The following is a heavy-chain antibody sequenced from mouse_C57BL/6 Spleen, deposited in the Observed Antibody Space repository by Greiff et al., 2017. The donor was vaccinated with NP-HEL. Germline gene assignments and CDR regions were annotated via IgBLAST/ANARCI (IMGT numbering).Heavy chain of an antibody. V-gene: IGHV1-62-2*01. CDR2: FYPGSGSI. D-gene: IGHD1-1*01. CDR3: ARHEEGGYYYGSSPTHYAMDY. J-gene: IGHJ4*01. CDR1: GYTFTEYT. Sequence: QVQLQQSGAELVKPGASVKLSCKASGYTFTEYTIHWVKQRSGQGLEWIGWFYPGSGSIKYNEKFKDKATLTADKSSSTVYMELSRLTSEDSAVYFCARHEEGGYYYGSSPTHYAMDYWGQGTSVTVSS.